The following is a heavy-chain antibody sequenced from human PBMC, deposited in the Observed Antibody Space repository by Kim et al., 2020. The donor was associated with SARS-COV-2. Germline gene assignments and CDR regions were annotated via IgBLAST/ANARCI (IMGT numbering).Heavy chain of an antibody. D-gene: IGHD2-15*01. J-gene: IGHJ6*02. Sequence: GESLKISCKGSGYSFTSYWIGWVRQMPGKGLEWMGIIYPGDSDTRYSPSFQGQVTISADKSISTAYLQWSSLKASDTAMYYCARHKETGWYYYYYGMDVWGQGTTVTVSS. CDR1: GYSFTSYW. CDR2: IYPGDSDT. CDR3: ARHKETGWYYYYYGMDV. V-gene: IGHV5-51*01.